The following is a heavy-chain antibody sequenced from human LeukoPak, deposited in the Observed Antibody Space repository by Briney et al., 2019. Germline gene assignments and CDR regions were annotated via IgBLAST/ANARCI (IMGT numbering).Heavy chain of an antibody. CDR1: GFTFSSYW. CDR2: IKQDGSEK. Sequence: GGSLRLSCAASGFTFSSYWMSWVRQAPGKGLEWVANIKQDGSEKYYVDSVKGRFTISRDNAKNSLYLQMNSLRAEDTAVYHCARDARDFWSGYSHYWGQGTLVTVSS. J-gene: IGHJ4*02. V-gene: IGHV3-7*01. CDR3: ARDARDFWSGYSHY. D-gene: IGHD3-3*01.